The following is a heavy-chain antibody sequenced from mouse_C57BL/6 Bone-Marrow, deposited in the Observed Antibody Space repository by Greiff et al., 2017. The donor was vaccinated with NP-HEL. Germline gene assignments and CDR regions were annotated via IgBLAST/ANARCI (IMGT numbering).Heavy chain of an antibody. V-gene: IGHV1-43*01. CDR3: ARAYYGSSKDY. CDR2: INPSTGGT. D-gene: IGHD1-1*01. J-gene: IGHJ2*01. Sequence: EVQLQQSGPELVKPGASVKISCKASGYSFTGYYMHWVKQSSEKSLEWIGEINPSTGGTSYNQKFKGKATLTVDKSSSTAYMQLKSLTSEDSAVYYCARAYYGSSKDYWGQGTTLTVSS. CDR1: GYSFTGYY.